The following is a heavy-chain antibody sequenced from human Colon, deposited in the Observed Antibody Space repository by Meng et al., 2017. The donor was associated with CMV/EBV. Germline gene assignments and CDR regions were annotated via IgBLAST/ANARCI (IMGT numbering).Heavy chain of an antibody. J-gene: IGHJ4*02. CDR2: INHSGST. Sequence: QVQLQQLGAGLLKPSETLSLTCAVYGGSFSGYYWSWIRQPPGKGLEWIGEINHSGSTNYNPSLKSRVTISVDTSKNQFSLKLSSVTAADTAVYYCASILFAAAAGGWGGYWGQGTLVTASS. D-gene: IGHD6-13*01. CDR3: ASILFAAAAGGWGGY. V-gene: IGHV4-34*01. CDR1: GGSFSGYY.